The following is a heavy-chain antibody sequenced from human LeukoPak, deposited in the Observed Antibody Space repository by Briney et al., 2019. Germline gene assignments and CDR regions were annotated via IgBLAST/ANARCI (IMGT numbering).Heavy chain of an antibody. D-gene: IGHD3-9*01. CDR1: GYIFTSYA. J-gene: IGHJ4*02. V-gene: IGHV1-3*01. CDR3: ARTPTGYDILTGSFDY. Sequence: GASVKVSCKASGYIFTSYAMHWVRQAPGQRLEWMGWINVGNGNTKYSQKFQGRATITADESTSTAYMELSSLRSDDTAVYYCARTPTGYDILTGSFDYWGQGTLVTVSS. CDR2: INVGNGNT.